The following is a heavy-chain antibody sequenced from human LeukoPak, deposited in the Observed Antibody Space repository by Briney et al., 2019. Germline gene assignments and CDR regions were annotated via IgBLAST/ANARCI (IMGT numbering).Heavy chain of an antibody. D-gene: IGHD6-13*01. J-gene: IGHJ6*03. Sequence: GRPLRLSCAASGFTFSSYGMHWVRQAPGKGLEWVAVISYDGSNKYYADSVKGRFTISRDNSKNTLYLQMNSLRAEDTAVYYCARSYSSTPQYYYYYYMDVWGKGTTVTVSS. CDR2: ISYDGSNK. V-gene: IGHV3-30*03. CDR1: GFTFSSYG. CDR3: ARSYSSTPQYYYYYYMDV.